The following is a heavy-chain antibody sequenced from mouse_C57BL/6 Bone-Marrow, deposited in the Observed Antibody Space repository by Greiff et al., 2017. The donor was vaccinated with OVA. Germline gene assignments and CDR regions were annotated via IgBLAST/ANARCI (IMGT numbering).Heavy chain of an antibody. J-gene: IGHJ1*03. CDR1: RFSLSTFGMG. CDR2: IWWDDAK. D-gene: IGHD1-1*01. CDR3: ARIAVYYGSRYRYFDV. V-gene: IGHV8-8*01. Sequence: QVTLKESGPGILQPSQTLSLTCSFSRFSLSTFGMGVGWIRQPSGKGLEWLAHIWWDDAKYYNPALKSRLTISKDTPKNQLFLKIANVDTADTATYYCARIAVYYGSRYRYFDVWGTGTTVTVSS.